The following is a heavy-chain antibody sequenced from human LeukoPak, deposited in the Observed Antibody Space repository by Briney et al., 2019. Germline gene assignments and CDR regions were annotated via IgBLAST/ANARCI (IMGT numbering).Heavy chain of an antibody. CDR1: GGTFSSYA. J-gene: IGHJ6*03. CDR2: IIPIFGTA. CDR3: ARSSGYYSSLFYMHV. D-gene: IGHD3-22*01. V-gene: IGHV1-69*05. Sequence: VASVKVSCKASGGTFSSYAISWVRQAPGQGLEWMGGIIPIFGTANYAQKFQGRVTMTSDMSTSTVYMELSSLRSEDTAVYYCARSSGYYSSLFYMHVWGKGTTVTVSS.